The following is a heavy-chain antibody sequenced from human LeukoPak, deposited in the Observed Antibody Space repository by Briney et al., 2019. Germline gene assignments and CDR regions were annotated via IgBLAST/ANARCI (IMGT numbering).Heavy chain of an antibody. J-gene: IGHJ1*01. CDR2: IYYSGST. CDR1: GGSISNYY. D-gene: IGHD3-22*01. V-gene: IGHV4-59*12. CDR3: ARGANPYYYDSSGYYQH. Sequence: PSETLSLTCTVSGGSISNYYWSWIRQPPGKGLEWIGYIYYSGSTNYNPSLKSRVTISVDRSKNQFSLKLSSVTAADTAVYYCARGANPYYYDSSGYYQHWGQGTLVTVSS.